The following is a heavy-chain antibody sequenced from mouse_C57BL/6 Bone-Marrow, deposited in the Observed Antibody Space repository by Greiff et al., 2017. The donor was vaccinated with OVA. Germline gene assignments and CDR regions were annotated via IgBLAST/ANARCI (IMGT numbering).Heavy chain of an antibody. CDR2: IYPRSGNT. Sequence: VQLQQSGAELARPGASVKLSCKASGYTFTSYGISWVKQRTGQGLEWIGEIYPRSGNTYSNEKFKGKATLTADKSSSTAYIELRSLTSEDSAVYFCARWLLWYYAMDYWGQGTSVTVSS. D-gene: IGHD1-1*02. CDR1: GYTFTSYG. CDR3: ARWLLWYYAMDY. J-gene: IGHJ4*01. V-gene: IGHV1-81*01.